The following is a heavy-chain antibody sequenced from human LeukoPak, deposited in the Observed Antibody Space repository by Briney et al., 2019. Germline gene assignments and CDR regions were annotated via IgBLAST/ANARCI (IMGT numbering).Heavy chain of an antibody. J-gene: IGHJ1*01. CDR2: IYYDRNT. D-gene: IGHD3-22*01. V-gene: IGHV4-39*07. CDR1: GDSISSSSYF. Sequence: SETLSLTCTVSGDSISSSSYFWAWIRQPPGKGLEWIGNIYYDRNTKYNPSLKSQVTISVDTSKNQFSLKLSSVTAADTAVYYCARGGTYYYDSSVPKSREYFQHWGQGTLVTVSS. CDR3: ARGGTYYYDSSVPKSREYFQH.